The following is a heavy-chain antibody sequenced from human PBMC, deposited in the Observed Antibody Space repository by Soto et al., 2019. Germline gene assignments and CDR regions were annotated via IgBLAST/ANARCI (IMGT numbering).Heavy chain of an antibody. V-gene: IGHV3-23*01. CDR1: GFTFSSYA. D-gene: IGHD3-10*01. CDR3: VREFAPGSPNYDY. J-gene: IGHJ4*02. Sequence: GGSMRLSCAASGFTFSSYAMGWVRQAPGKGLEWVSTLTRSGTTPYAESVRGRFTISRDNSKNTLYLQMDDLRAEDTAVYYCVREFAPGSPNYDYWGLGTLVTVSS. CDR2: LTRSGTT.